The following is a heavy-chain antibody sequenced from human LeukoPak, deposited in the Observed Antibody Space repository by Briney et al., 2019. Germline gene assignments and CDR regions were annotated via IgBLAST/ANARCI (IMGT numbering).Heavy chain of an antibody. Sequence: GGSLRLSCSASGFTFSSYAMHGVRQAPGKGLEYVSAISTNGGSTYYADSVKGRFTISRDNSKNTLYLQMSSLRAEDTAVYYCVKGYCGGGSCFSRTMYYFDYWGQGTLVTVSS. V-gene: IGHV3-64D*09. CDR3: VKGYCGGGSCFSRTMYYFDY. CDR2: ISTNGGST. J-gene: IGHJ4*02. CDR1: GFTFSSYA. D-gene: IGHD2-15*01.